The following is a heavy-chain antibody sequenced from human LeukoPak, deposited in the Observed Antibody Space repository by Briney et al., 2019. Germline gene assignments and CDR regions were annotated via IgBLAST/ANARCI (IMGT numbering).Heavy chain of an antibody. Sequence: GGSLRLSCAASGFTFSSYSMNWVRQATGKGLEWVSSISSSSSYIYYADSVKGRFTISRNNAKNSLYLQMNSLRAEDTAAYYCARDGGPRSYYYYYGMDVWGQGTTVTVSS. D-gene: IGHD1-14*01. CDR1: GFTFSSYS. J-gene: IGHJ6*02. CDR3: ARDGGPRSYYYYYGMDV. V-gene: IGHV3-21*01. CDR2: ISSSSSYI.